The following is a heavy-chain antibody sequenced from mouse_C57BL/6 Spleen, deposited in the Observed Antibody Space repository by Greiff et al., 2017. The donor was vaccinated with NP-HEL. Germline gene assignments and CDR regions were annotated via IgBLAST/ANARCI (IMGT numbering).Heavy chain of an antibody. CDR1: GYTFTDYY. J-gene: IGHJ1*03. CDR3: ARDGLLGYFDV. Sequence: EVQLQQSGPELVKPGASVKISCKASGYTFTDYYMNWVKQSHGKSLEWIGDINPNNGGTSYNQKFKGKATLTVDKSSSTAYMELRSLTSEDSAVYYCARDGLLGYFDVWGTGTTVTVSS. CDR2: INPNNGGT. D-gene: IGHD6-1*01. V-gene: IGHV1-26*01.